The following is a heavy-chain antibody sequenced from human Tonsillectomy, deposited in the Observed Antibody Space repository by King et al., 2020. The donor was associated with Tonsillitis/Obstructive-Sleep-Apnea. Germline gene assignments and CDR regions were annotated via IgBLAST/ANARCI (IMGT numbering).Heavy chain of an antibody. V-gene: IGHV3-49*04. D-gene: IGHD3-22*01. Sequence: VQLVESGGGLVQPGRSLRLSCTASGFTFGDYAMSWVRQAPGKGLEWVGFIRSEAYGGTTEYAASVKGRFTISRDDSKSIAYLQMNSLKTEDTAVYYCTRGDYYDSSGYYFLFDYWGQGTLVTVSS. CDR1: GFTFGDYA. CDR2: IRSEAYGGTT. CDR3: TRGDYYDSSGYYFLFDY. J-gene: IGHJ4*02.